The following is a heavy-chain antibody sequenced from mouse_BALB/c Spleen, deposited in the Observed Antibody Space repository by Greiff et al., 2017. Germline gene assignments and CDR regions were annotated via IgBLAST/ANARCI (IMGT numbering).Heavy chain of an antibody. CDR3: ARRTTVVHYAMDY. Sequence: VQLQQSGAELARPGASVKLSCKASGYTFTSYWMPWVKQRPGQGLEWIGAIYPGDGDTRYTQKFKGKATLTADTSSSTAYMQLSSLASEDSAVYYCARRTTVVHYAMDYWGQGTSVTVSS. J-gene: IGHJ4*01. D-gene: IGHD1-1*01. CDR2: IYPGDGDT. CDR1: GYTFTSYW. V-gene: IGHV1-87*01.